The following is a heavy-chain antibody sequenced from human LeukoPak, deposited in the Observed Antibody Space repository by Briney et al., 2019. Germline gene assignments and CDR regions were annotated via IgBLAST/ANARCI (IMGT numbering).Heavy chain of an antibody. CDR3: AKGSPPGSGNYPFDL. D-gene: IGHD1-26*01. V-gene: IGHV3-30*02. J-gene: IGHJ5*02. CDR2: LVYDGSNE. CDR1: GFTFSSYA. Sequence: GGSLRLSCAASGFTFSSYAMHWVRQAPGKGLEWVTFLVYDGSNEYYTDSVKGRFTISRDSSKNTLYLQMNSLRAEDTAVYYCAKGSPPGSGNYPFDLWGQGTLVTVSS.